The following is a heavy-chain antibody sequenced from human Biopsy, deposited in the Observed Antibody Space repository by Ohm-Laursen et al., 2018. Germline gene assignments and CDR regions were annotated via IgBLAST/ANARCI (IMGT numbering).Heavy chain of an antibody. D-gene: IGHD3-22*01. Sequence: SETLSLTCTVSGGSISSYYWTWIRQPPGKGLEWIGDVYYSGSTNRNPSLKSRVTILVGTSKNQFSLKLNSVTAADTAVYYCGRRKVVITHDAFDTWGQGTMVTVSS. CDR3: GRRKVVITHDAFDT. CDR1: GGSISSYY. CDR2: VYYSGST. J-gene: IGHJ3*02. V-gene: IGHV4-59*08.